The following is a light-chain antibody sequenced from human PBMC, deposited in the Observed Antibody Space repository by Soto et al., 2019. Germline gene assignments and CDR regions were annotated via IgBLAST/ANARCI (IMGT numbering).Light chain of an antibody. CDR2: GAS. V-gene: IGKV3-20*01. CDR1: QSVSSSF. CDR3: HQYGSSPYT. J-gene: IGKJ2*01. Sequence: EIVLTQSPGTLSVSPGQRVTLSCRASQSVSSSFLAWYQQKPGQAPRLLIYGASSRATGIPDRFSGSESGTDFTLTISRLQPEDFAMYYFHQYGSSPYTFGQGPKLEIK.